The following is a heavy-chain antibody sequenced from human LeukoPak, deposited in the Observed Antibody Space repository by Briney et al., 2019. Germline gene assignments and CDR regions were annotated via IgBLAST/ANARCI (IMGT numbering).Heavy chain of an antibody. Sequence: GGSLRLSCAASGFTFSSYSMNWVRQAPGKGLEWVSFISSSSSFLYYADSVKGRFTISRDNAKNSLFLQMSSLRAEDTAVYYCARDSLGFDYWGQGTLVTVSS. CDR3: ARDSLGFDY. J-gene: IGHJ4*02. CDR1: GFTFSSYS. CDR2: ISSSSSFL. V-gene: IGHV3-21*01.